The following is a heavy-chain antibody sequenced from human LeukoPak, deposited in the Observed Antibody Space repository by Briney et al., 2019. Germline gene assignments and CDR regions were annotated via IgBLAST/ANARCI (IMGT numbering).Heavy chain of an antibody. D-gene: IGHD3-10*01. Sequence: GASVKVSCKASGYTFTSYAMNWVRQAPGQGLEWMGWINTNTGNPTYAQGFTGRFVFSLDTSVSTAYLQISSLKAEDTAVYYCARDFEGSVLWFGELGTLHYWGQGTLVTVSS. V-gene: IGHV7-4-1*02. J-gene: IGHJ4*02. CDR1: GYTFTSYA. CDR3: ARDFEGSVLWFGELGTLHY. CDR2: INTNTGNP.